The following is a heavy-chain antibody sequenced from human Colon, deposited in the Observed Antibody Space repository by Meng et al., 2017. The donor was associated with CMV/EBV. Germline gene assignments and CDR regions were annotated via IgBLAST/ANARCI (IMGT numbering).Heavy chain of an antibody. CDR1: EFTFSDYY. J-gene: IGHJ4*02. Sequence: SLKISCAASEFTFSDYYMNWIRQAPGKGQEWVAYISGSGATMLFADSVKGRFTISRDNAKNSLYLQMNSLRAEDTAVYYCEIAFSVGAPFDSWGQGTLVTVSS. D-gene: IGHD3-16*01. V-gene: IGHV3-11*04. CDR3: EIAFSVGAPFDS. CDR2: ISGSGATM.